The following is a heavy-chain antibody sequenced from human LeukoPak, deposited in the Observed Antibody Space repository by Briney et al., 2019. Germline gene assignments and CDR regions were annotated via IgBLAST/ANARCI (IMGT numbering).Heavy chain of an antibody. V-gene: IGHV4-61*09. CDR3: ARAIYNWNYMRY. CDR2: IYTSGSN. D-gene: IGHD1-7*01. J-gene: IGHJ4*02. Sequence: PSETLSLTCTVSGGSISSGSYYWSWIRQPAGKGLEWIGHIYTSGSNNYNPSLKSRVTISVDTSKNQLSLKLSSVTAADTAVYYCARAIYNWNYMRYWGQGTLVTVSS. CDR1: GGSISSGSYY.